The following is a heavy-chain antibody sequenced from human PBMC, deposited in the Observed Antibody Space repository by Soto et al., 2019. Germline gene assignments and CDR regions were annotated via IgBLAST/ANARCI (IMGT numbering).Heavy chain of an antibody. D-gene: IGHD5-12*01. V-gene: IGHV1-3*01. CDR1: GYTFTSYA. Sequence: QVQLVQSGAEVKKPGASVKVSCKASGYTFTSYAMHWVRQAPGQRLEWMGWINAGNGNTKYSQKFQGRVTITRDTSASTAYMELSSLRSEDTAVYYCARGKRGYETPLDYWGQGTLVTVSS. CDR3: ARGKRGYETPLDY. J-gene: IGHJ4*02. CDR2: INAGNGNT.